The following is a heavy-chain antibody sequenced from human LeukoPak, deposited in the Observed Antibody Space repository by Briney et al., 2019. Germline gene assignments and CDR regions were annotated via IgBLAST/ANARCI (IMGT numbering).Heavy chain of an antibody. D-gene: IGHD4-17*01. V-gene: IGHV4-61*01. Sequence: SETLSLTCTVSGGSVSSGSYYWSWIRQPPGKGLEWIGYIYYSGSTNYNPSLKSRVTISVDTSKNQFSLKLSSVTAADTAVYYCAINGDYFDHWGQGTLVTVSS. CDR1: GGSVSSGSYY. CDR3: AINGDYFDH. CDR2: IYYSGST. J-gene: IGHJ4*02.